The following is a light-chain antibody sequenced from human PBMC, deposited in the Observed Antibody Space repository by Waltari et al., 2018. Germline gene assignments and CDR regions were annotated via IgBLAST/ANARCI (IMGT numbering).Light chain of an antibody. CDR2: YVH. V-gene: IGLV2-11*01. Sequence: SALTQPRSVSGSPGQSVTISCTGSNSDIGAYNYVSWAQQHPGRAPNRMIYYVHHWPSGVPRRCAGSKSGNTASLTISGVQAEDETDYSCSSYAGGSLFVFGDGTKVTVL. CDR3: SSYAGGSLFV. J-gene: IGLJ1*01. CDR1: NSDIGAYNY.